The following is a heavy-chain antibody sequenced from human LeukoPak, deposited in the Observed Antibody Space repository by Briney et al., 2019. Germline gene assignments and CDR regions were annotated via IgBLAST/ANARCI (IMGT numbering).Heavy chain of an antibody. V-gene: IGHV6-1*01. CDR2: TYYRSTWYN. Sequence: SQTLSLTCAISGDSVSSNSVTWNWIRQSPSRGLEWLGRTYYRSTWYNDYGVSVRGRITVNPDTSKNQFSPHLNSVTPEDTAVYYCARRLTQYDCFDPWGQGILVTVSS. CDR3: ARRLTQYDCFDP. D-gene: IGHD2-2*01. J-gene: IGHJ5*02. CDR1: GDSVSSNSVT.